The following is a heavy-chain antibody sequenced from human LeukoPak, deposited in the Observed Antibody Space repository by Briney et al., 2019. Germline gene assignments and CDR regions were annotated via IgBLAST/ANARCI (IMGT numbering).Heavy chain of an antibody. CDR3: ARVVVVAAGHDY. V-gene: IGHV4-34*01. CDR2: INHSGST. J-gene: IGHJ4*02. CDR1: GGSFSGYY. D-gene: IGHD2-15*01. Sequence: KPSETLSLTCAVYGGSFSGYYWGWIRQPPRKGLEWIGEINHSGSTNYNPSLKSRVTISVDTSKNQFSLKLSSVTAADTAVYYCARVVVVAAGHDYWGQGTLVTVSS.